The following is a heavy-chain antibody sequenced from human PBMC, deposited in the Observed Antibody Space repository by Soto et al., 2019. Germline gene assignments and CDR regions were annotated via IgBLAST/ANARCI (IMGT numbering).Heavy chain of an antibody. D-gene: IGHD3-10*01. Sequence: ASVKVSCKASGYTFTSYGISWVRQAPGQGLEWMGWISAYNGNTNYAQKLQGRVTMTTDTSTSTAYMELRSLRSDDTAVYYCARDFVSTMVRGNYYYYGMAVWGQGTTVTVSS. CDR1: GYTFTSYG. CDR2: ISAYNGNT. J-gene: IGHJ6*02. CDR3: ARDFVSTMVRGNYYYYGMAV. V-gene: IGHV1-18*01.